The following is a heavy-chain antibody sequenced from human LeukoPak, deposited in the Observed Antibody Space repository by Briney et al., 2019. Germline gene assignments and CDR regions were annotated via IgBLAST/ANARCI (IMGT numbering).Heavy chain of an antibody. CDR1: GGSISSYY. D-gene: IGHD3-22*01. V-gene: IGHV4-59*01. Sequence: PSETLSLTCTVSGGSISSYYWSWIRQPPGKGLEWIGYIYYSGSTNYNPSLKSRVTISVDTSKNQFSLKLSSVTAADTAVYYCARDGVYDSGLFDAFDIWGQGTMVTVSS. J-gene: IGHJ3*02. CDR3: ARDGVYDSGLFDAFDI. CDR2: IYYSGST.